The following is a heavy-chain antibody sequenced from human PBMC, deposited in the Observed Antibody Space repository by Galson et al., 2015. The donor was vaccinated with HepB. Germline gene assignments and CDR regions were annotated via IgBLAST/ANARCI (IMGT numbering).Heavy chain of an antibody. CDR1: GGTFSSYA. Sequence: SVKVSCKASGGTFSSYAISWVRQAPGQGLEWMGGIIPIFGTANYAQKFQGRVTITADKSTSTAYMELSSLRSEDTAVYYCARDRRLRYFDWLSSGYYYYGMDVWGQGTTVTVFS. V-gene: IGHV1-69*06. D-gene: IGHD3-9*01. CDR3: ARDRRLRYFDWLSSGYYYYGMDV. J-gene: IGHJ6*02. CDR2: IIPIFGTA.